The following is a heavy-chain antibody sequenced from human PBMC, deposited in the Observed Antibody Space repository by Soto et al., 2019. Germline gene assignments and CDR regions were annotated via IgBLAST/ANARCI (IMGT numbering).Heavy chain of an antibody. D-gene: IGHD4-17*01. J-gene: IGHJ6*02. V-gene: IGHV1-3*01. Sequence: QVQLVQSGAEVKKPGATGKVSCKASGYTFTSYAMHWVRQAPGQRLEWMGWINAGNGNTKYSQKFQGRVTITRDTSASTAYMELSSLRSEDTAVYYCARTVGYYYGMDVWGQGTTVTVSS. CDR2: INAGNGNT. CDR1: GYTFTSYA. CDR3: ARTVGYYYGMDV.